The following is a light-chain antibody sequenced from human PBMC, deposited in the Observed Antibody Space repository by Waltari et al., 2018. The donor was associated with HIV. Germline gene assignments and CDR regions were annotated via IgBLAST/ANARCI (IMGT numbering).Light chain of an antibody. CDR1: QSVLYSSNNKNY. Sequence: DIVMTQSPDSLAVSLGERATINCKSSQSVLYSSNNKNYLTWYQQKPGQPPKLLIYWASTRESGVPDRFSGSGSGTDFTLTISSLQAEDVAVYYCQQYYSSPITFGGGT. CDR2: WAS. J-gene: IGKJ4*01. CDR3: QQYYSSPIT. V-gene: IGKV4-1*01.